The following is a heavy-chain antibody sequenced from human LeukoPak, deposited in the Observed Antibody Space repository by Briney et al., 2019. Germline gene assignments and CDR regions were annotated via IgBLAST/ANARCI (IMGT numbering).Heavy chain of an antibody. J-gene: IGHJ2*01. D-gene: IGHD6-13*01. CDR2: IYYSGST. CDR3: ARGDSSSWSYWYFDL. V-gene: IGHV4-59*08. CDR1: GGSISSYY. Sequence: SETLSLTCTVSGGSISSYYWNWIRQPPGKGLQWIGYIYYSGSTHYNPSLKSRVTISVDTSKNQFSLNLRSVTAADTAVYYCARGDSSSWSYWYFDLWGRGALVTVSS.